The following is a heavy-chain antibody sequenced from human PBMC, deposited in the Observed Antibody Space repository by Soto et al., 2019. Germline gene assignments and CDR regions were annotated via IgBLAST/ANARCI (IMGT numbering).Heavy chain of an antibody. Sequence: QITLKESGPTLVKPTQTLTLTCTFSGLSLRTTGVGVGWVRQPPGKALEWLALLYWDDDKRYSPSLKRRLTITKDTSEKQVVLTMTDMDTVDTATDYCVQSRCGGAGHQISSSHSYYALDVWGQGTTVTVPS. CDR3: VQSRCGGAGHQISSSHSYYALDV. D-gene: IGHD2-21*01. V-gene: IGHV2-5*02. CDR2: LYWDDDK. J-gene: IGHJ6*02. CDR1: GLSLRTTGVG.